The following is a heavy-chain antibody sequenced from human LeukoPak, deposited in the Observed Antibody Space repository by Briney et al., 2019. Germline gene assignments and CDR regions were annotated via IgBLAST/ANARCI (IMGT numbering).Heavy chain of an antibody. CDR2: INHSGST. J-gene: IGHJ3*02. Sequence: PSETLSLTCAVYGGSFSGYYWSWTRQPPGKGLEWIGEINHSGSTNHNPSLKSRVIISVDTSKNQFSLTLTSVTAADTAFYYCARRVRGVNDAFDIWGQGTMVTVSS. CDR3: ARRVRGVNDAFDI. CDR1: GGSFSGYY. D-gene: IGHD3-10*01. V-gene: IGHV4-34*01.